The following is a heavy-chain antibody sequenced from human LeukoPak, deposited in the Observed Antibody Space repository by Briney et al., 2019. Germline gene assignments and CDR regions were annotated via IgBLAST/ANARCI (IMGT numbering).Heavy chain of an antibody. CDR3: AREKLGVYDGSGYTKDY. Sequence: ASVKVSCKTSGYTFTSYYMHWVRQAPGQGPEWMGIIYPSGGGTSYAQKFQGRVTMTRDTSTSTVYMELRSLRSEDTAVYYCAREKLGVYDGSGYTKDYWGQGTLVTVSS. V-gene: IGHV1-46*01. J-gene: IGHJ4*02. D-gene: IGHD3-22*01. CDR1: GYTFTSYY. CDR2: IYPSGGGT.